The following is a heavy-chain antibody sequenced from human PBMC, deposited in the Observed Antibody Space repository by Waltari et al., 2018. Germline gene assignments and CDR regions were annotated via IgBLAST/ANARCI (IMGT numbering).Heavy chain of an antibody. CDR2: VGSGGST. Sequence: EVQLLESGGGLVQPGGSLRPSGAASAFTFSGYPLRWVRQAPGKGLEWVATVGSGGSTYYADSVKGRFTISKDSPQNTLYLQMSSLRAEDTAVYYCARGSGYFFDYWGQGTLVTVSS. CDR1: AFTFSGYP. J-gene: IGHJ4*02. CDR3: ARGSGYFFDY. D-gene: IGHD1-1*01. V-gene: IGHV3-23*01.